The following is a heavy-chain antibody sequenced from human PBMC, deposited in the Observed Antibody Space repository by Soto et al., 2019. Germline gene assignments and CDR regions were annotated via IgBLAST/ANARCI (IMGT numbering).Heavy chain of an antibody. CDR2: IKQAGSEK. CDR1: GFTFSSYW. J-gene: IGHJ1*01. D-gene: IGHD2-2*01. Sequence: EVQLVESGGGLVQPGGSLRLSCAASGFTFSSYWMSWVRQAPGQGLEWVANIKQAGSEKYYVDSVKGRITISRENAKNSLYLQMNSLGAEDTAVYYCARDIVGVPAARAKGESFQHWGQGTLVTVSS. CDR3: ARDIVGVPAARAKGESFQH. V-gene: IGHV3-7*01.